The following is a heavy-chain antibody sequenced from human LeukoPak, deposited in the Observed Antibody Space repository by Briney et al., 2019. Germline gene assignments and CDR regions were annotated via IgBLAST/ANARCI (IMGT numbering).Heavy chain of an antibody. J-gene: IGHJ4*02. CDR1: GYTFTTYY. Sequence: GASVRVSCTASGYTFTTYYIHWVRQAPGQGLEWMAIMDSSGGTTTTAQEFQGRLTMTRDMSTSTFYMDLSSLRSDDTAVYYCARGGSGVKGNIFEDWGQGTLVTGSS. CDR2: MDSSGGTT. D-gene: IGHD6-19*01. CDR3: ARGGSGVKGNIFED. V-gene: IGHV1-46*01.